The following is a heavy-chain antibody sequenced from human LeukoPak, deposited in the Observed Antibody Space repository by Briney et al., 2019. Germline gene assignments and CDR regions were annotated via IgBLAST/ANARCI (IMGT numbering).Heavy chain of an antibody. D-gene: IGHD6-19*01. CDR2: IYSGGST. J-gene: IGHJ4*02. Sequence: GGSLRLSCAASGFTFSSYWMSWVRQAPGKGLEWVSVIYSGGSTYYADSVKGRFTISRDNSKNTLYLQMNSLRAEDTAVYYCARSGSSGWLPFDYWGQGTLVTVSS. CDR1: GFTFSSYW. CDR3: ARSGSSGWLPFDY. V-gene: IGHV3-53*01.